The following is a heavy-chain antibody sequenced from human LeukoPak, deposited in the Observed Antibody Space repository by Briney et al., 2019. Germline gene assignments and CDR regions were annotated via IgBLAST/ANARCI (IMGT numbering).Heavy chain of an antibody. CDR3: ARVSRRDGYNLGY. D-gene: IGHD5-24*01. Sequence: ASVKVSCKASGYTFTGYYMHWVRQAPGQGLEWMGRINPNSGGTNHAQKFQGRVTMTRDTSISTAYMELSRLRSDDTAVYYCARVSRRDGYNLGYWGQGTLVTVSS. CDR2: INPNSGGT. J-gene: IGHJ4*02. V-gene: IGHV1-2*06. CDR1: GYTFTGYY.